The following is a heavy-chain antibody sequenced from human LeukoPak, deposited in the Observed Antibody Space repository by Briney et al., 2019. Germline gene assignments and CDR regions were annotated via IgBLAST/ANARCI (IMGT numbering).Heavy chain of an antibody. V-gene: IGHV1-69*04. J-gene: IGHJ6*02. CDR1: GGTFSSYA. Sequence: ASVKVSCKASGGTFSSYAISWVRQAPGQGLEWMGRIIPILGIANYAQKFQGRVTITADKSTSTAYMELSSLRSEDTAVYYCARSTVTLPLYYYYGMDVWGQGTTVTVSS. D-gene: IGHD4-4*01. CDR3: ARSTVTLPLYYYYGMDV. CDR2: IIPILGIA.